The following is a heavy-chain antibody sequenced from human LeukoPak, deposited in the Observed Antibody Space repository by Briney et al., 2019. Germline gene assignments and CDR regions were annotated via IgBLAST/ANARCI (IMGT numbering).Heavy chain of an antibody. CDR1: GYTLTELS. D-gene: IGHD6-13*01. J-gene: IGHJ6*03. Sequence: GASVKVSCKVSGYTLTELSMHWVRQAPGKGLEWMGGFDPEDGETIYAQKFQGRVTMTEDTSTDTAYMELSSLRSEDTAVYYCATRGGGIAAPDYYCYMDVWGKGTTVTVSS. CDR2: FDPEDGET. CDR3: ATRGGGIAAPDYYCYMDV. V-gene: IGHV1-24*01.